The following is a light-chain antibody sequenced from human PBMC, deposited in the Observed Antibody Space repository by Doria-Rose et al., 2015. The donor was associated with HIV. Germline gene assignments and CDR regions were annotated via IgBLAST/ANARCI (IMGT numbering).Light chain of an antibody. Sequence: AIRMTQSPSSLSASTGDRVTITCRASQDISNYLAWYQQKPGKAPKLLIYAASTLQSGVPSRFSGSGSGTDFTLTISYLQSGDSATYYCQQYYSYPPTFGQGTKVEVK. CDR1: QDISNY. J-gene: IGKJ1*01. CDR3: QQYYSYPPT. CDR2: AAS. V-gene: IGKV1-8*01.